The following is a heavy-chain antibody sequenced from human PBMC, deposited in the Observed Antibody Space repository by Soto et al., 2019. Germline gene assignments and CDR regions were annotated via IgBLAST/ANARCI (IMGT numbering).Heavy chain of an antibody. CDR1: GFSPSVYW. D-gene: IGHD6-19*01. CDR3: VIEYVSGWVNYFVY. V-gene: IGHV3-74*01. J-gene: IGHJ4*01. Sequence: GGSLRLSCAASGFSPSVYWMHWVRHAPGKGLAWVSRIDTYGSATKYADSVEGRFSISKDNAENTLYLQMNNLRADDTAVYYCVIEYVSGWVNYFVYWGHGTLVTVFS. CDR2: IDTYGSAT.